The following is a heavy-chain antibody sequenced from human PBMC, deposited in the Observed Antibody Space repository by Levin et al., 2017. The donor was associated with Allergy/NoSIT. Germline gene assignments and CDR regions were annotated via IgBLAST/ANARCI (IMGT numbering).Heavy chain of an antibody. D-gene: IGHD3-9*01. J-gene: IGHJ4*02. CDR1: GFTFSSYA. Sequence: GGSLRLSCSASGFTFSSYAMHWVRQAPGKGLEYVSAISSNGGSTYYADSVKGRFTISRDNSKNTLYLQMSSLRAEDTAVYYCVKDQLRYFDWLLGFDYWGQGTLVTVSS. CDR2: ISSNGGST. V-gene: IGHV3-64D*06. CDR3: VKDQLRYFDWLLGFDY.